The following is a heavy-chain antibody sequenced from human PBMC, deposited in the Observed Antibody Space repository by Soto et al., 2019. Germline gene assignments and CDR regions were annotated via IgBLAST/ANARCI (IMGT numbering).Heavy chain of an antibody. Sequence: PSETLSLTCAVYGGSFSGHFCSWVRQTPGKGPEWIGEINYSGTANYNPSLESRVTVSVDTSKNQCSLKVTSVTAADTGVYYCARRYGSGKYYFDLWGQGTLVTVSS. V-gene: IGHV4-34*10. CDR3: ARRYGSGKYYFDL. D-gene: IGHD3-10*01. CDR2: INYSGTA. J-gene: IGHJ4*02. CDR1: GGSFSGHF.